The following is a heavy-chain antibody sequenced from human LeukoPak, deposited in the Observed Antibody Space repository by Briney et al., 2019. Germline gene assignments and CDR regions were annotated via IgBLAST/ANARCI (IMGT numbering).Heavy chain of an antibody. Sequence: GGSLRLSCAASGFSVNSNYMSWVRQAPGKGLEWVSVIYSGGSTYYADSVKGRFTISRGNSKNTLYLQMNSLRAEDTAVYYCARTPPYDSSGYYSSGYFDYWGQGTLVTVSS. CDR3: ARTPPYDSSGYYSSGYFDY. CDR2: IYSGGST. D-gene: IGHD3-22*01. CDR1: GFSVNSNY. V-gene: IGHV3-53*01. J-gene: IGHJ4*02.